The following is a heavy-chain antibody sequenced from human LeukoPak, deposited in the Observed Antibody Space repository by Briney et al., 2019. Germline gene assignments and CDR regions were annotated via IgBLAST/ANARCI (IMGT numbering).Heavy chain of an antibody. J-gene: IGHJ4*02. Sequence: ASVKVSCKASGYTFTSYDINWVRQATGQGLEWMGWMNPNSGNTGYAQKFQGRVTMTRNTSISTAYMELSSLRVEDTALYYCVKDRSGSGSYYPDHWGQGTLVTVSS. CDR3: VKDRSGSGSYYPDH. D-gene: IGHD3-10*01. CDR1: GYTFTSYD. CDR2: MNPNSGNT. V-gene: IGHV1-8*01.